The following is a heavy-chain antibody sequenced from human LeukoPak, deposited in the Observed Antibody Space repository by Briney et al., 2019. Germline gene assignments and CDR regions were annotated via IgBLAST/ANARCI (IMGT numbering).Heavy chain of an antibody. CDR3: ARLRRRAAAGRPYNWFDP. CDR1: GGSFSGYY. J-gene: IGHJ5*02. Sequence: SETLSLTCAVYGGSFSGYYWSWIRQPPGKGLVWIGEINHSGSTNYNPSLKSRVTISVDTSKNQFSLKLSSVTAADTAVYYCARLRRRAAAGRPYNWFDPWGQGTLVTVSS. V-gene: IGHV4-34*01. D-gene: IGHD6-13*01. CDR2: INHSGST.